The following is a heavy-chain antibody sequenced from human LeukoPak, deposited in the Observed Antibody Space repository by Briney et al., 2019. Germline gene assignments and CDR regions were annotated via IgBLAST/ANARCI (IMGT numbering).Heavy chain of an antibody. J-gene: IGHJ5*02. D-gene: IGHD3-3*01. CDR1: GYTFTTYA. CDR2: ISAYNGNT. CDR3: AREGPTIFGVVNRFDP. V-gene: IGHV1-18*01. Sequence: ASVKVSCKTSGYTFTTYAIHWVRQAPGQGLEWMGWISAYNGNTNYAQKLQGRVTMTTDTSTSTAYMELRSLRSDDTAVYYCAREGPTIFGVVNRFDPWGQGTLVTVSS.